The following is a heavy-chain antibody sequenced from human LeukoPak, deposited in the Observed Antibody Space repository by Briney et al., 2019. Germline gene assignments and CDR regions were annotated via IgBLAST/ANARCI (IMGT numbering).Heavy chain of an antibody. CDR1: GFTFSSYG. CDR3: AREGGYCSSTSCYAREMFFDY. Sequence: GRSLRLSCAASGFTFSSYGMHWVRQAPGKGLEWVAVIWYDGSNKYYADSVKGRFTISRDNSKNTLYLQMNSLRAEDTAVYYCAREGGYCSSTSCYAREMFFDYWGQGTLVTVSS. CDR2: IWYDGSNK. J-gene: IGHJ4*02. D-gene: IGHD2-2*01. V-gene: IGHV3-33*01.